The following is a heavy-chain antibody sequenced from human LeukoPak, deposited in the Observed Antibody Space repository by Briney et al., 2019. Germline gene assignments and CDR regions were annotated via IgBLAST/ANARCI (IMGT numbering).Heavy chain of an antibody. CDR3: AKNYGGYYFDY. J-gene: IGHJ4*02. V-gene: IGHV1-69*06. CDR1: GFSFSSYA. CDR2: IIPIFGTA. D-gene: IGHD4-23*01. Sequence: GGSLRLSCVASGFSFSSYAISWVRQAPGQGLEWMGGIIPIFGTANYAQKFQGRVTITADKSTSTAYMELSSLRSEDTAVYYCAKNYGGYYFDYWGQGTLVTVSS.